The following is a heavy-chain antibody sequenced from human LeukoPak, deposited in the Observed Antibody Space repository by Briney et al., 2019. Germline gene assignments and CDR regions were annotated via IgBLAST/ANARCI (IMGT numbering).Heavy chain of an antibody. D-gene: IGHD3-10*01. CDR2: INWNGDST. CDR3: ARGAGSGYYFYMDV. Sequence: PGGSLRLSCAASGFTFDDYGMNWVRRAPGKGLEWVSGINWNGDSTGYADSVKGRFTISKDNAKNSQYLQMNSLRAEDTALYYCARGAGSGYYFYMDVWGKGTTVTVSS. V-gene: IGHV3-20*04. CDR1: GFTFDDYG. J-gene: IGHJ6*03.